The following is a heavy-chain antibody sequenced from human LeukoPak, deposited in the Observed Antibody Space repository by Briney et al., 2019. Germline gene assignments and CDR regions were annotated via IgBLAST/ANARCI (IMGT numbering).Heavy chain of an antibody. Sequence: SSETLSLTCTVSGGSISSSSYYWGWIRQPPGKGLEWIGSIYYSGSTYYNPSLKSRVTISVDTSKNQFSLKLSSVTAADTAVYYCARGVSSWYYFDYWGQGTLVTVSS. CDR2: IYYSGST. CDR3: ARGVSSWYYFDY. CDR1: GGSISSSSYY. D-gene: IGHD6-13*01. V-gene: IGHV4-39*07. J-gene: IGHJ4*02.